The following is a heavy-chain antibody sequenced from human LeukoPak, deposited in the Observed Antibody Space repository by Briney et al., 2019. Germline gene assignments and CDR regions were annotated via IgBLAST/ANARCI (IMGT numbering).Heavy chain of an antibody. J-gene: IGHJ4*02. CDR3: AKRGIMFQGVIIIGFEKEAYYFDC. CDR1: GLTFSNYA. CDR2: ISDSGGST. D-gene: IGHD3-10*01. V-gene: IGHV3-23*01. Sequence: GGSLRLSCAASGLTFSNYAMSWVPPAPGKGLEWVSDISDSGGSTYYADSVRGRFIISRDNSKNTLYLHINKLRAEDTTIYYCAKRGIMFQGVIIIGFEKEAYYFDCWGKGTLVTVSS.